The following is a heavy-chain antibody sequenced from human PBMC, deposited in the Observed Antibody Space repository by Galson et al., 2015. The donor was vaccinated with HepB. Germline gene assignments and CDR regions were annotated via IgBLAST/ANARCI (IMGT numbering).Heavy chain of an antibody. CDR1: GYTFTDYY. CDR3: ARAAYHVVVVTPFAY. CDR2: INPTSGGT. J-gene: IGHJ4*02. V-gene: IGHV1-2*02. Sequence: SCKASGYTFTDYYIHWVRQAPGQGLEWMGWINPTSGGTNYAQRFQGRVTMTRDTSITTAYMQLSGLRSDDTAIYYCARAAYHVVVVTPFAYWGQGTLVTASS. D-gene: IGHD2-15*01.